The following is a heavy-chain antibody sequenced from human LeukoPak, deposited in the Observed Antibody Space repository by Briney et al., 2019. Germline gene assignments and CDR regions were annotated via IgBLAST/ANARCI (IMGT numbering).Heavy chain of an antibody. J-gene: IGHJ4*02. D-gene: IGHD2-15*01. CDR2: TSSSDAGT. CDR1: GFTVSSNY. CDR3: AKGVVVVDSGGQIDY. V-gene: IGHV3-23*01. Sequence: GGSLRLSCAASGFTVSSNYMSWVRQAPGKGLEWVSATSSSDAGTYYADSVRGRFTISRDNSKNTLFLQMHSLRAEDTAVYYCAKGVVVVDSGGQIDYWGQGILVTVSS.